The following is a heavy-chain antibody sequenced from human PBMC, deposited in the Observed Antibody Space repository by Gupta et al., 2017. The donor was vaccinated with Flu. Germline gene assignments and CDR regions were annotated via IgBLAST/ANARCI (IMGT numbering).Heavy chain of an antibody. CDR3: AKDGADTAMNWEIDF. V-gene: IGHV3-23*01. D-gene: IGHD5-18*01. CDR2: LRERGAGT. Sequence: EVHLLESGGGLVEPGGSLRLCCAVSGFTFSYSAMTWVRQAPGKGLEWVSSLRERGAGTYYADSVKGRFSISRDNSKSTLYLQMNSLRADDTAVYYCAKDGADTAMNWEIDFWGQGALVTVSS. J-gene: IGHJ4*02. CDR1: GFTFSYSA.